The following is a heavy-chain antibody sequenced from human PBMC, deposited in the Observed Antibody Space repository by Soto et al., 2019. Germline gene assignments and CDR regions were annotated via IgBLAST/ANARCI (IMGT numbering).Heavy chain of an antibody. V-gene: IGHV1-18*01. CDR3: ARGVSYYHDSSDYSEGRPTAY. CDR1: GSSFTTYG. Sequence: QVQLVQSGAEVKKPGASVKVSCEASGSSFTTYGISWVRQAPGQGREWMGWNSAYSGDTRQAQNRQDRVIMTTDTSTSTAYMELRSLRSDEKAVYYCARGVSYYHDSSDYSEGRPTAYWGQGTLVTVSS. CDR2: NSAYSGDT. J-gene: IGHJ4*02. D-gene: IGHD3-22*01.